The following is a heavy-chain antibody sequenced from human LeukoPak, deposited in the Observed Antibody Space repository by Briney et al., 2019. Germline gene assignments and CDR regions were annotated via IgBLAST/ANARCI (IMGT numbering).Heavy chain of an antibody. V-gene: IGHV3-11*01. CDR3: ARATAQAFQYYFDY. J-gene: IGHJ4*02. Sequence: PGGSLRLSWAASGFTFSDYYMSWIRQAPGKELEWVSYISSSGSTIYYADSVKGRFTISRDNAKNSLYLQMNSLRAEDTAVYYCARATAQAFQYYFDYWGQGTLVTVSS. CDR1: GFTFSDYY. CDR2: ISSSGSTI. D-gene: IGHD1-14*01.